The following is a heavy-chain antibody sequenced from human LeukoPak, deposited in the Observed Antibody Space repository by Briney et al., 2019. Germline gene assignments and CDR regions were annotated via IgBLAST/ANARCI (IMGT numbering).Heavy chain of an antibody. D-gene: IGHD5-12*01. V-gene: IGHV1-2*02. CDR3: AREDIVATIDY. J-gene: IGHJ4*02. Sequence: ASVKVSCKASGYTFTGYYMHWVRQAPGQGLEWMGWINPNNGGTNYAQKFQGRVTMTRDTSINTAYMELSRLRSDDTAVYYCAREDIVATIDYWGQGTLVTVSS. CDR1: GYTFTGYY. CDR2: INPNNGGT.